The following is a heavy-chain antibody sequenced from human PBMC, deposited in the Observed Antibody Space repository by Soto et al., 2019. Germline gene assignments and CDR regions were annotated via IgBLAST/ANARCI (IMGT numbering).Heavy chain of an antibody. J-gene: IGHJ4*02. V-gene: IGHV3-23*01. CDR1: GFTFSSYA. CDR3: AKDSPRYCGGGSCWGDFDC. CDR2: TSGSGGRT. Sequence: EVQLLESGGGLVQPGGYLRLSCAASGFTFSSYAMSWVRQGPGKGLEWVSATSGSGGRTYYAESVKGRFTKSRDNSKKTLYLQMNSLRAEDTAVYYCAKDSPRYCGGGSCWGDFDCWGQGTLVTVSS. D-gene: IGHD2-15*01.